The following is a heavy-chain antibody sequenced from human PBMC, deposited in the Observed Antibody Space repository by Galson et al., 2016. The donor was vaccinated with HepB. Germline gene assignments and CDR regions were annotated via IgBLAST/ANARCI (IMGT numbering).Heavy chain of an antibody. CDR1: GFSFSTYG. Sequence: LRLSCAASGFSFSTYGMNWARQAPGKGLEWVSFISGSRNTIHYADSVKGRFTISRDNAKKSLYLQMNSLRAEDTAVYYCARAPIVVVTAGIDFWGQGTLVIVSS. CDR3: ARAPIVVVTAGIDF. J-gene: IGHJ4*02. CDR2: ISGSRNTI. V-gene: IGHV3-48*04. D-gene: IGHD2-21*02.